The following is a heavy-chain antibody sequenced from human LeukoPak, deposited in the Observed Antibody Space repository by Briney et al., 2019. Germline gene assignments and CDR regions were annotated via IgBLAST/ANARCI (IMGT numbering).Heavy chain of an antibody. D-gene: IGHD7-27*01. CDR3: ARDVTGERNVNAFDI. J-gene: IGHJ3*02. CDR1: GFTFSDYY. V-gene: IGHV3-11*01. Sequence: PGGSLRLSCAASGFTFSDYYMSWIRQAPGKGLEWVSYISSSGSTIYYADSVKGRFTISRDNAKNSLYLQMNSLRAEDTAVYYCARDVTGERNVNAFDIWGQGTMVTVSS. CDR2: ISSSGSTI.